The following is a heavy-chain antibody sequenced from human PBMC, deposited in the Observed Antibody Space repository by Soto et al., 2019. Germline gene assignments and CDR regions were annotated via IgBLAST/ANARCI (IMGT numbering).Heavy chain of an antibody. D-gene: IGHD2-15*01. CDR2: ISSSSSYI. CDR1: GFTFSSYS. Sequence: EVQLVESGGGLVKPGGSLRLSCAASGFTFSSYSMNWVRQAPGKGLEWVSSISSSSSYIYYADSVKGRFTISRDNAKNSLFLQMNSLRAEDTAVYYCARDLRCSGGSCRDYWGQGTLVTVSS. V-gene: IGHV3-21*01. CDR3: ARDLRCSGGSCRDY. J-gene: IGHJ4*02.